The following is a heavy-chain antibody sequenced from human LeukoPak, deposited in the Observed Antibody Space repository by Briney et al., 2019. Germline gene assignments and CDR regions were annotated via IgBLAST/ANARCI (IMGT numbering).Heavy chain of an antibody. J-gene: IGHJ5*02. D-gene: IGHD2-2*02. CDR3: ARDAYCSSTSCYRFDP. CDR1: GGSISSGDYY. Sequence: SETLSLTCTVSGGSISSGDYYWSWIRQPPGKGLEWIGYIYYSGSTYYNPSLKSRVTISVDTSKNQFSLKLSSVTAADTAVYYCARDAYCSSTSCYRFDPWGQGTLVTVSS. V-gene: IGHV4-30-4*01. CDR2: IYYSGST.